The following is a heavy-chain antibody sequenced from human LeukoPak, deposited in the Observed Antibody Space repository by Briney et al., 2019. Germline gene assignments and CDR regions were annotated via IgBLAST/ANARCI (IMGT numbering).Heavy chain of an antibody. J-gene: IGHJ4*02. CDR2: ISWNSGSI. D-gene: IGHD6-6*01. Sequence: GGSLRLSCAASGFTFDDYAMHWVRQAPGKGLEWVSGISWNSGSIGYADSVKGRFTISRDNAKNSLYLQMNSLRAEDTALYYCAKDGEEQLVGGDYWGQGTLVTVSS. V-gene: IGHV3-9*01. CDR3: AKDGEEQLVGGDY. CDR1: GFTFDDYA.